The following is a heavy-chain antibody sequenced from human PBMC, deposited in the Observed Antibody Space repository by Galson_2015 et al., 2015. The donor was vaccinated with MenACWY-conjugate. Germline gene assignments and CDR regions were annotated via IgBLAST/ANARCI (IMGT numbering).Heavy chain of an antibody. D-gene: IGHD3-10*01. CDR1: GFTFSSYA. CDR3: AREGTVGFGELLWRYFDY. J-gene: IGHJ4*02. V-gene: IGHV3-30*04. CDR2: ISYDGSNK. Sequence: SLRLSCAASGFTFSSYAMHWVRQAPGKGLEWVAVISYDGSNKYYADSVKGRFTISRDNSKNTLYLQMNSLRAEDTAVYYCAREGTVGFGELLWRYFDYWGQGTLVTVSS.